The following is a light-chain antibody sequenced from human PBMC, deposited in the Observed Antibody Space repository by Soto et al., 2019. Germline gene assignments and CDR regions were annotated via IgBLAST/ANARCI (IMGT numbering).Light chain of an antibody. V-gene: IGKV2-24*01. CDR1: QSLVYSDGNTY. Sequence: IVMTQSPLSSPVTLGQPASISCRSSQSLVYSDGNTYLSWLQQRPGQPPRLLIYKISNRLSGVPDRFSGSGAGTDFTLKIRRVEAEDVGIYYCMQATQFPWTFGQGTKVDIK. CDR3: MQATQFPWT. CDR2: KIS. J-gene: IGKJ1*01.